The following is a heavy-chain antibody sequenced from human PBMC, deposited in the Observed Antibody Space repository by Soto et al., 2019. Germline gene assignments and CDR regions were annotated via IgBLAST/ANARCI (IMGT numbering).Heavy chain of an antibody. V-gene: IGHV4-38-2*01. CDR1: GYSISSGYY. CDR3: TRGGAIREEVMNSCFYY. D-gene: IGHD1-26*01. CDR2: IYQSGRT. J-gene: IGHJ4*02. Sequence: SETLSLTCVVSGYSISSGYYWGWVRQPPGKGLEWVGSIYQSGRTYYNSSLKSRITISVDTSKNHFSLNLNSVTAADTALYFCTRGGAIREEVMNSCFYYCGQRILVTVSS.